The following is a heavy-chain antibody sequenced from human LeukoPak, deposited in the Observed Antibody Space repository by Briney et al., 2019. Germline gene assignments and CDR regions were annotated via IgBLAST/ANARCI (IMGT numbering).Heavy chain of an antibody. J-gene: IGHJ6*03. CDR3: ARDTEVENDYYYYYMDA. CDR1: GGTFSSYA. Sequence: SVKVSCKASGGTFSSYAISWVRQAPGQGLEWMGRIIPIFGTANYAQKFQGRVTITTDESTSTAYMELSSLRSEDTAVYYCARDTEVENDYYYYYMDAWGKGTTVTVSS. D-gene: IGHD4-23*01. V-gene: IGHV1-69*05. CDR2: IIPIFGTA.